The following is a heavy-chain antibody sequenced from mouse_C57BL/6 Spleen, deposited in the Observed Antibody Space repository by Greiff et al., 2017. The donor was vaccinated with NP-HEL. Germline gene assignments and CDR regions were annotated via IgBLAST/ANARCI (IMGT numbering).Heavy chain of an antibody. CDR3: ARHDYYGSSWNY. Sequence: EVKVVESGGGLVKPGGSLKLSCAASGFTFSSYTMSWVRQTPEKRLEWVATISGGGGNTYYPDSVKGRFTISRDNAKNTLYLQMSSLRSEDTALYYCARHDYYGSSWNYWGQGTTLTVSS. D-gene: IGHD1-1*01. V-gene: IGHV5-9*01. CDR1: GFTFSSYT. CDR2: ISGGGGNT. J-gene: IGHJ2*01.